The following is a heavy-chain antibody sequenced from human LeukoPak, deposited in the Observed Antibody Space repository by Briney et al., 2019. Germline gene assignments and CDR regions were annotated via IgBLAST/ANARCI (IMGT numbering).Heavy chain of an antibody. Sequence: KSSETLSLTCAVSGYSIGSGYYWGWIRQPPGKGLEWIGSIYHSGSTYYNPSLKSRVTISVDTSKNQFSLKLSSVTAADTAVYYCARLPGGIQLWGRSFDYWGQGTLVTVSS. V-gene: IGHV4-38-2*01. CDR1: GYSIGSGYY. D-gene: IGHD5-18*01. J-gene: IGHJ4*02. CDR2: IYHSGST. CDR3: ARLPGGIQLWGRSFDY.